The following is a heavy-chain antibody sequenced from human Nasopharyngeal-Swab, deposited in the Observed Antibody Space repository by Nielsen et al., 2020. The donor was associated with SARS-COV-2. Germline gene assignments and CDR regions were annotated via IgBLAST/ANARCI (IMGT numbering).Heavy chain of an antibody. CDR2: IFYSGST. CDR1: GDSISSGGYL. Sequence: SETLSLTCTVSGDSISSGGYLWSWIRQHPGKGLEWIGYIFYSGSTSYNPSLKSRLTISLDTSKNQFFLKLSSVTAADTAVYYCARVDDYGGLLDYWGQGTLVTVSS. J-gene: IGHJ4*02. CDR3: ARVDDYGGLLDY. V-gene: IGHV4-31*03. D-gene: IGHD4-23*01.